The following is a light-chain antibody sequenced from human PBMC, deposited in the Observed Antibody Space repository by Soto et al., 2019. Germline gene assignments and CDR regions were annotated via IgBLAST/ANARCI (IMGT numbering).Light chain of an antibody. CDR2: GAS. CDR3: QQYNNWPPRVT. J-gene: IGKJ3*01. V-gene: IGKV3-15*01. CDR1: QSISYK. Sequence: EIGMTQSPATLSVSPGERATLSCRASQSISYKLAWYQQKPGRAPRLVIYGASTRATGIPARFSGSGSGTEFTLTISSLQSEDFAVYYCQQYNNWPPRVTFGPGTKVDIK.